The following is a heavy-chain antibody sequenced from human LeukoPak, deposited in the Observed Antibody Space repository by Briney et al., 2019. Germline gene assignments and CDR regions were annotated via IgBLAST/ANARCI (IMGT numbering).Heavy chain of an antibody. D-gene: IGHD1-14*01. J-gene: IGHJ6*02. CDR2: IKGDGSGT. CDR1: GFTFSSYW. Sequence: GGALTLSCAASGFTFSSYWLHWVRQAPGGGLVWVSLIKGDGSGTTYADSVKGRFTISRDNAKNTLYLQMNSLRAEDTAVYYCAREWYYRMDVGGQGTTVSVSS. V-gene: IGHV3-74*03. CDR3: AREWYYRMDV.